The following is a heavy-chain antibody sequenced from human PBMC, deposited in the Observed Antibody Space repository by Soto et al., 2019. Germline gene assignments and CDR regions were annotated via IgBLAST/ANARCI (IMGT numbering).Heavy chain of an antibody. CDR1: GFALSPYW. V-gene: IGHV3-7*03. Sequence: SLRLSCEASGFALSPYWMSWVRQAPGNGLEWVASINQGGSVKHYVDSVRGRFTISRDNAKNSLFLQMNSLSAEDTAVYFCARLTEAVTTFVYWGQGTPVTVSS. CDR3: ARLTEAVTTFVY. CDR2: INQGGSVK. J-gene: IGHJ4*02. D-gene: IGHD1-1*01.